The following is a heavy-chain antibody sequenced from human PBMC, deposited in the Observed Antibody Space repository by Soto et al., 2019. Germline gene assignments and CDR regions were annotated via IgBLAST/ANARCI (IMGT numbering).Heavy chain of an antibody. Sequence: GASVKVSCKVSGYTLTELSMHWVRQATGQGLEWMGWMNPNSGNTGYAQKFQGRVTMTRNTSISTAYMELSSLRSEDTAVYYCATSTEDDAFDIWGQGTMVTVSS. CDR1: GYTLTELS. D-gene: IGHD4-17*01. V-gene: IGHV1-8*01. CDR2: MNPNSGNT. CDR3: ATSTEDDAFDI. J-gene: IGHJ3*02.